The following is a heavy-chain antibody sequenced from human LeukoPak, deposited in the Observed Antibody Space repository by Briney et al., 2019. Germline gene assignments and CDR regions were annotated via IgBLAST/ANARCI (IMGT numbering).Heavy chain of an antibody. Sequence: GESLKISCKASGYTFTGYYMHWVRQAPGQGLEWMGWINPNSGGTNYAQKFQGRVTMTRDTSISTAYMELSRLRSDDTAVYYCARVVRYFDWLLSPATYYFDYWGQGTLVTVSS. D-gene: IGHD3-9*01. CDR2: INPNSGGT. CDR3: ARVVRYFDWLLSPATYYFDY. J-gene: IGHJ4*02. V-gene: IGHV1-2*02. CDR1: GYTFTGYY.